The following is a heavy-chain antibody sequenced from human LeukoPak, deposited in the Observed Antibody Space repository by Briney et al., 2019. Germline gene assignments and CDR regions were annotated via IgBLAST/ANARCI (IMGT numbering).Heavy chain of an antibody. CDR3: ATSEPPIAAAGTLGWEDYYYYYMDV. J-gene: IGHJ6*03. CDR2: IIPIFGTA. CDR1: GGTFSSYA. D-gene: IGHD6-13*01. V-gene: IGHV1-69*05. Sequence: ASVKVSCKASGGTFSSYAISWVRQAPGQGLEWMGGIIPIFGTANFAQKFQGRVTITTDESTSTAYMELSSLRSEDTAVYYCATSEPPIAAAGTLGWEDYYYYYMDVWGKGTTVTVSS.